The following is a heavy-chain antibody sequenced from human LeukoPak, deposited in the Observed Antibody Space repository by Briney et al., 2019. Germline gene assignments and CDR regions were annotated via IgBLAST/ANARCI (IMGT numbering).Heavy chain of an antibody. D-gene: IGHD5-12*01. CDR2: IYPGDSDT. V-gene: IGHV5-51*01. J-gene: IGHJ6*02. CDR3: ARSATWPNYYYYGMDV. CDR1: GYSFTSYW. Sequence: GESLKISCKGSGYSFTSYWIGWVRQMPGKGLEWMGIIYPGDSDTRYSPSFQGQVTISADKSISTAYLQWSSLKASDTAMYYCARSATWPNYYYYGMDVWGQGTTVTVTS.